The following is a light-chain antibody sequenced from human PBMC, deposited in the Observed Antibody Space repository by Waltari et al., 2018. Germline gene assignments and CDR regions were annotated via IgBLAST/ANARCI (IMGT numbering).Light chain of an antibody. J-gene: IGKJ1*01. CDR1: QSVSSN. Sequence: EIVMTQSPATRSVSPGERATLSGRASQSVSSNLAWYQQTPGKAPRLLIYGASTRATGIPARFSGSGSGTEFTLTISSLQSEDFAVYYCQQYNNWPGTFGQGTKVEIK. CDR3: QQYNNWPGT. V-gene: IGKV3-15*01. CDR2: GAS.